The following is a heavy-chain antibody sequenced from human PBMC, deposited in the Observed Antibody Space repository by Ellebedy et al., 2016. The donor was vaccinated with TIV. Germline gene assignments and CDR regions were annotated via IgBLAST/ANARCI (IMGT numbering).Heavy chain of an antibody. CDR3: AGAVLGSYGIDV. D-gene: IGHD2-2*03. CDR2: IYFSGTT. V-gene: IGHV4-61*01. J-gene: IGHJ6*02. CDR1: GGSVSSGTYY. Sequence: SETLSLTXTVSGGSVSSGTYYWSWIRQSPGRGLEWIGNIYFSGTTSYSPSVKNRVTIAVDTSKNQFSLWLTSVTAADTAVYYCAGAVLGSYGIDVWGQGTTVTVSS.